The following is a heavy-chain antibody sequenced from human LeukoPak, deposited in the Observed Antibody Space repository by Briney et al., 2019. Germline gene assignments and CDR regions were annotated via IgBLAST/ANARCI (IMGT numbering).Heavy chain of an antibody. Sequence: GGSLRLSCAASGFTFSSYAMSWVRQAPGKGLEWVSAISGSGGSTYYADSVKGRFTISRDSSKNTLYLQMNSLRAEDTAVYYCAKDGSIEPEGNFQHWGQGTLVTVSS. CDR3: AKDGSIEPEGNFQH. V-gene: IGHV3-23*01. CDR1: GFTFSSYA. J-gene: IGHJ1*01. CDR2: ISGSGGST. D-gene: IGHD2-15*01.